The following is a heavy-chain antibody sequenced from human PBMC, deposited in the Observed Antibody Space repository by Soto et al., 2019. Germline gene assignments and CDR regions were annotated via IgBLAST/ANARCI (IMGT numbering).Heavy chain of an antibody. Sequence: SLILSCVASGFIFSDYAMHWARQAPGKGLEWVALISPAGTNQYYADSAKGRFTISRDNSKNTLYLQMNSLRPEDTGLYYCARENSRISPRLFQHWGHGTLGTVS. CDR1: GFIFSDYA. CDR2: ISPAGTNQ. D-gene: IGHD6-6*01. CDR3: ARENSRISPRLFQH. V-gene: IGHV3-30-3*01. J-gene: IGHJ1*01.